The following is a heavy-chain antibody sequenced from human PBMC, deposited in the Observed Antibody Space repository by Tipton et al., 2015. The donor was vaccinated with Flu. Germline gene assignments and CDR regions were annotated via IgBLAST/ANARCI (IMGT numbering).Heavy chain of an antibody. CDR2: IYHSGST. V-gene: IGHV4-38-2*01. J-gene: IGHJ4*02. CDR1: GYSISSGYY. Sequence: TLSLTCAVSGYSISSGYYWGCVRQPPGKGLEWIGTIYHSGSTYYNPSLKSRLTMSVDTSKNQFSLKLSSVTAADTAVYYCARHTGDSVRGVIDYWGQGTLVTVSS. CDR3: ARHTGDSVRGVIDY. D-gene: IGHD3-10*02.